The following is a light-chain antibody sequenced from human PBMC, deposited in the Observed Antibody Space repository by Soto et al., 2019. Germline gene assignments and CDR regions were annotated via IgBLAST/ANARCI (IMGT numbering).Light chain of an antibody. CDR2: EVS. CDR1: SGDIGSYNR. CDR3: SSYTSSNTLYV. Sequence: QSALTQPASVSGSPGQSITISCTGTSGDIGSYNRVSWYQQHPGKAPKLMIYEVSNRPSGVSSRFSGSKSGNTASLTISGLQAEDEADYYCSSYTSSNTLYVFGTGTKLTVL. V-gene: IGLV2-14*01. J-gene: IGLJ1*01.